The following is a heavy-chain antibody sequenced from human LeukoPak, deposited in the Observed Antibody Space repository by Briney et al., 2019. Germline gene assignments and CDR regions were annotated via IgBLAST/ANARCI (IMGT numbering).Heavy chain of an antibody. D-gene: IGHD3-9*01. CDR2: IYYSGST. Sequence: SETLSLTCTVSGGSISSSSYYWGWIRQPPGKGLEWIGSIYYSGSTYYNPSLKSRVTVSVDTSKNQFSLKLSSVTAADTAVYYCARRPNYYDILTGYFFRESRDAFDIWGQGTMVTVSS. CDR1: GGSISSSSYY. CDR3: ARRPNYYDILTGYFFRESRDAFDI. J-gene: IGHJ3*02. V-gene: IGHV4-39*01.